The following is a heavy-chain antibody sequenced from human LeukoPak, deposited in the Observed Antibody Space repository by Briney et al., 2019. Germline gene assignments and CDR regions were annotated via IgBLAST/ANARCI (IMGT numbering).Heavy chain of an antibody. Sequence: PGGSLRLSRAASGFTFDDYAIHWVRQAPGKGLEWVSGISWNSNRKVYADSVKGRFTISRDNAKNSLYLQMNSLTAEDTALYYCAKDLTDSLYYYGMDVWGQGTTVTVSS. D-gene: IGHD2-15*01. V-gene: IGHV3-9*01. CDR2: ISWNSNRK. J-gene: IGHJ6*02. CDR3: AKDLTDSLYYYGMDV. CDR1: GFTFDDYA.